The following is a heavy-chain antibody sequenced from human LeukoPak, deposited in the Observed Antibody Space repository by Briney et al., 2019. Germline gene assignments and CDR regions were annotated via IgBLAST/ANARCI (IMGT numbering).Heavy chain of an antibody. CDR3: ARLVGDQVVY. J-gene: IGHJ4*02. Sequence: SQTLSLTCAISGDTVSSNRAAWNWIRQSTSGGLEWLGRTYYRSKWSNDYALSVRSRITINADTSKNQFSLQLKFVTPEDTAVYYCARLVGDQVVYWGQGTLVTVSP. CDR1: GDTVSSNRAA. D-gene: IGHD2-2*01. CDR2: TYYRSKWSN. V-gene: IGHV6-1*01.